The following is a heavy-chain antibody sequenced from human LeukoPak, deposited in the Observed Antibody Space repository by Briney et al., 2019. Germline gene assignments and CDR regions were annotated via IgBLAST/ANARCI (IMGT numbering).Heavy chain of an antibody. V-gene: IGHV4-59*12. D-gene: IGHD3-22*01. CDR3: ARRTPDGYDSSGHYPY. Sequence: SETLSLTCTVSGGSISSYYWSWIRQPPGKGLEWIGNIYYNESTYYNPSLKSRVTISVDTSKKQFSLKLTSVTAADTAVYYCARRTPDGYDSSGHYPYWGQGTLVTVSS. CDR2: IYYNEST. J-gene: IGHJ4*02. CDR1: GGSISSYY.